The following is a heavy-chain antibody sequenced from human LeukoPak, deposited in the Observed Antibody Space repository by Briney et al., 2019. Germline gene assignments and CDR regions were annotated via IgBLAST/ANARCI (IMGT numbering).Heavy chain of an antibody. J-gene: IGHJ4*02. CDR2: IIPNLGTT. CDR3: ATTNDGGGYQWGDFFDF. Sequence: GASVKLSCKASGGTSNIHAISWVRQAPGQGLGLKGRIIPNLGTTNRAQNFQDRVTLTADKSTNTAYMELTSLTSDDTAVYYCATTNDGGGYQWGDFFDFWGQGTLVTVSS. D-gene: IGHD3-22*01. V-gene: IGHV1-69*04. CDR1: GGTSNIHA.